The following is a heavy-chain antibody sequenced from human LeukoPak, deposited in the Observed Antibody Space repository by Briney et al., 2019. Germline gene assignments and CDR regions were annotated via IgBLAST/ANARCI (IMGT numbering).Heavy chain of an antibody. Sequence: GESLEISCKGSGYSFTTYWIGWVRQMPGKGLEWMGIIYPGDSDARYGPSFQGQVTISVDKPINTAYLQWSSLKASDTAMYYCARQITFGGVEFDPWGQGTLVTVSS. D-gene: IGHD3-16*01. J-gene: IGHJ5*02. V-gene: IGHV5-51*01. CDR3: ARQITFGGVEFDP. CDR2: IYPGDSDA. CDR1: GYSFTTYW.